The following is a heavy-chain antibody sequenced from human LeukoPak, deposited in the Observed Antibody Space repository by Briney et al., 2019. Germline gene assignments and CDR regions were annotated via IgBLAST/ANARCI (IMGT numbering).Heavy chain of an antibody. CDR3: ARKKDDGDYHIDY. V-gene: IGHV4-34*01. CDR1: GGSFSGYY. J-gene: IGHJ4*02. Sequence: SETLSLTCAVYGGSFSGYYWSWIRQPPGKGLEWIGEINHSGSTNYNPSLKSRVTISVDTSKNQFSLRLASVTAADTAVYYRARKKDDGDYHIDYWGQGTLVTVSS. CDR2: INHSGST. D-gene: IGHD4-17*01.